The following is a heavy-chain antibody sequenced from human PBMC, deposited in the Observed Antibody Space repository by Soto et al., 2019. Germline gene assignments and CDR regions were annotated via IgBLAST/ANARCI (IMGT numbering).Heavy chain of an antibody. CDR1: GFTFSNWW. CDR2: IDGDGSRT. D-gene: IGHD5-12*01. CDR3: ARDYVSGSPEY. V-gene: IGHV3-74*01. J-gene: IGHJ4*02. Sequence: GGSLRLSCAASGFTFSNWWMHWVRQGPGRGLVWVAHIDGDGSRTNYADSVKGRFRISRDNVKNTLFLQMNSLRAEDTGVYYCARDYVSGSPEYWGQGTLVTVSS.